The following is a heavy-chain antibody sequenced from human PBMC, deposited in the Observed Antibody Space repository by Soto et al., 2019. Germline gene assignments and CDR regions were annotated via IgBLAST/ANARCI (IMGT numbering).Heavy chain of an antibody. Sequence: EVQLVESVGGLVKPGGSLRLSCAASGFTFSSYSMNWVRQAPGKGLEWVSSISRSSSYIYYADSVKGRFTISRDNAKNSLYLQVNSLRAEDTAVYYCAREGIAAALDYWGQGTLVTVSS. CDR2: ISRSSSYI. CDR3: AREGIAAALDY. CDR1: GFTFSSYS. D-gene: IGHD6-13*01. V-gene: IGHV3-21*01. J-gene: IGHJ4*02.